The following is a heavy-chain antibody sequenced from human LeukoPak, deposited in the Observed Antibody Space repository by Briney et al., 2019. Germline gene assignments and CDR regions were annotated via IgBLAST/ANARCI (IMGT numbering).Heavy chain of an antibody. V-gene: IGHV3-33*01. D-gene: IGHD1-26*01. CDR1: GFTFSSYG. CDR3: ARGRVNSWSYRGLNDYGMDV. J-gene: IGHJ6*02. CDR2: IWYDGSNK. Sequence: PGRSLRLSCAASGFTFSSYGMHWLRQAPGKGLEWVAVIWYDGSNKYYADSVKGRFTISRDNSKNTLYLQMNSLRAEDTAVYYCARGRVNSWSYRGLNDYGMDVRGQGTTVTVSS.